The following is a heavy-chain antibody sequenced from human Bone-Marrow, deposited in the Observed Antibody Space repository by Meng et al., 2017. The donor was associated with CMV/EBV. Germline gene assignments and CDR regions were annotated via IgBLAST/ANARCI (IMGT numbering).Heavy chain of an antibody. CDR1: GGSMNTGSYY. CDR2: INHSGST. D-gene: IGHD3-16*01. V-gene: IGHV4-39*07. CDR3: ARGGGRGKVLV. Sequence: SETLSLTCTVAGGSMNTGSYYWGWIRQPPGKGLEWIGEINHSGSTNYNPSLKSRVTISVDTSKNQFSLKLSSVTAADTAVYYCARGGGRGKVLVWGQGTLVTVSS. J-gene: IGHJ4*02.